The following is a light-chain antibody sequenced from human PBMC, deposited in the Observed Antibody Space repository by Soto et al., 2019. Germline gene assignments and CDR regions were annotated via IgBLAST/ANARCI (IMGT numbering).Light chain of an antibody. CDR3: AAWDYSHAV. Sequence: QSVLTQPPSASGAPGQRVTISCSGSDSNIGSHDVYWYQQLPGTAPKLVIYKNNQRPSAVPDRFSGSKSGSSASLAIGGLRSDDEASYYCAAWDYSHAVIVGGTQLTVL. J-gene: IGLJ2*01. V-gene: IGLV1-47*01. CDR2: KNN. CDR1: DSNIGSHD.